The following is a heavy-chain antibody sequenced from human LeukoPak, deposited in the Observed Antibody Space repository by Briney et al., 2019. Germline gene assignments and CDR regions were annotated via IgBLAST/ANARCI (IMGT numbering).Heavy chain of an antibody. D-gene: IGHD2-2*01. J-gene: IGHJ6*02. CDR3: ARLAVPYYGMDV. V-gene: IGHV4-59*08. Sequence: PSETLSLTCTVSGGSISSYYWSWIRQPPGKGLEWIGYIYYSGSTNYNPSLKSRVTISVDTSKNQFSLKLSSVAAADTAVYCCARLAVPYYGMDVWGQGTTVTVSS. CDR2: IYYSGST. CDR1: GGSISSYY.